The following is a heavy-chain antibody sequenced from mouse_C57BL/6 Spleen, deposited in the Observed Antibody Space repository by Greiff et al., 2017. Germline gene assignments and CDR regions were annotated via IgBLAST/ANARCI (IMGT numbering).Heavy chain of an antibody. Sequence: DVQLQESGPGLVKPSQSLSLTCSVTGYSITSGYYWNWIRQFPGNKLEWMGYISYYGSNNYNPSHHNRISITRDTSKNQFFLKLNSVTTEDTATYSCARAATDYCDYWGQGTTLTVSS. D-gene: IGHD1-1*01. V-gene: IGHV3-6*01. CDR3: ARAATDYCDY. CDR1: GYSITSGYY. J-gene: IGHJ2*01. CDR2: ISYYGSN.